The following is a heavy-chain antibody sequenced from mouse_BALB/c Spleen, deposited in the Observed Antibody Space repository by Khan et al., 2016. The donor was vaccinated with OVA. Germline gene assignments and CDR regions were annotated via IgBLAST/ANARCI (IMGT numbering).Heavy chain of an antibody. CDR2: IYPGDGET. CDR1: GFAFSSYW. CDR3: ARSGYDYFAY. D-gene: IGHD2-14*01. V-gene: IGHV1-80*01. Sequence: QVQLQQSGAELVRPGSSVKISCKASGFAFSSYWMNWVKQRPGQGLEWIGQIYPGDGETKYNGKFKGKVTLTADKSSSTAYMQLRSLTSEDSAGYICARSGYDYFAYWGQGTLVTVSA. J-gene: IGHJ3*01.